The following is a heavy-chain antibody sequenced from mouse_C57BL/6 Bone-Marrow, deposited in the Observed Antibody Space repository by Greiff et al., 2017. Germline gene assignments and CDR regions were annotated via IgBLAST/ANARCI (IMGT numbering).Heavy chain of an antibody. CDR3: ARVFPGRYYAMDY. CDR1: GFTFSSYA. J-gene: IGHJ4*01. Sequence: DVKLVESGGGLVKPGGSLKLSCAASGFTFSSYALSWVRQTPEKRLEWVATISDGGSYTYYPDNVKGRFTLSRDNAKNNLYLQMSHLKSEDTAMYYCARVFPGRYYAMDYWGQGTSVTVSS. V-gene: IGHV5-4*03. CDR2: ISDGGSYT.